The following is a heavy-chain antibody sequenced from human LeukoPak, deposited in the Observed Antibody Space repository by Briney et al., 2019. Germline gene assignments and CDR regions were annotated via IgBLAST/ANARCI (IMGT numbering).Heavy chain of an antibody. D-gene: IGHD3-9*01. CDR2: IVGSGGGT. V-gene: IGHV3-23*01. CDR1: GFTFSNYA. J-gene: IGHJ4*02. CDR3: AKWGDYDILTGYYDSDY. Sequence: TGASLRLSCAASGFTFSNYAMSWVRQAPGKGLEWVSAIVGSGGGTYYADSVKGRFTISRDNPKNTLYLQMNSLRAEDTAVYYCAKWGDYDILTGYYDSDYWGQGTLVTVSS.